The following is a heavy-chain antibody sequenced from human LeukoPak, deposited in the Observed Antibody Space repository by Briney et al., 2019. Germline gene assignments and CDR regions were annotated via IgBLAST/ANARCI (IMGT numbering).Heavy chain of an antibody. J-gene: IGHJ2*01. D-gene: IGHD6-6*01. V-gene: IGHV1-18*01. CDR2: ISAYNGNT. Sequence: ASVKVPCKASGYTFTSYGISWVRQAPGQGLEWMGWISAYNGNTNYAQKLQDRVTMTADTSTSTAYLELRSLRSDDTAVYYCARDLREYEEVFYWYLDLWGRGTLVTVSS. CDR3: ARDLREYEEVFYWYLDL. CDR1: GYTFTSYG.